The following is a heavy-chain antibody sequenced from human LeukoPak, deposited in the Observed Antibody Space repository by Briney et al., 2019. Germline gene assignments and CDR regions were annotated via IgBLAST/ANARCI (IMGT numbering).Heavy chain of an antibody. D-gene: IGHD5-24*01. Sequence: SVKVSCKASGGIFNNYAISWVRQAPGQGLEWMGGIIPIFGTANYAQKFQGRVTITADESTSTAYMELSSLRSEDTAVYYCARVAERGAFDIWGQGTMVTVSS. CDR1: GGIFNNYA. J-gene: IGHJ3*02. V-gene: IGHV1-69*01. CDR3: ARVAERGAFDI. CDR2: IIPIFGTA.